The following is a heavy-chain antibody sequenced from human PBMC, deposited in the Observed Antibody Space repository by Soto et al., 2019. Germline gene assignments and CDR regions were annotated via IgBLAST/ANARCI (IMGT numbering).Heavy chain of an antibody. V-gene: IGHV3-23*01. CDR1: GFTFSSYA. Sequence: GGSLSLSCAASGFTFSSYAMSWVRQAPGKGLEWVSAISGSGGSTYYADSVKGRFTISRDNSKNTLYLQMNSLRAEDTAVYYCAKDSLNPGSYFDYWGQGTLVTVSS. J-gene: IGHJ4*02. CDR3: AKDSLNPGSYFDY. CDR2: ISGSGGST.